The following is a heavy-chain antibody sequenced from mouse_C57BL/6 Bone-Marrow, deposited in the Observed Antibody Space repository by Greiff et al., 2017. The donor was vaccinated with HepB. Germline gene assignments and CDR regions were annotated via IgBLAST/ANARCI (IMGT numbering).Heavy chain of an antibody. J-gene: IGHJ3*01. CDR1: GFTFSNYW. CDR3: TEVAPFAY. CDR2: IRLKSDNYAT. Sequence: EVKVEESGGGLVQPGGSMKLSCVASGFTFSNYWMNWVRQSPEKGLEWVAQIRLKSDNYATHYAESVKGRFTISRDDSKSSVYLQMNNLSAEDTGIYYCTEVAPFAYWGQGTLVTVSA. D-gene: IGHD1-1*01. V-gene: IGHV6-3*01.